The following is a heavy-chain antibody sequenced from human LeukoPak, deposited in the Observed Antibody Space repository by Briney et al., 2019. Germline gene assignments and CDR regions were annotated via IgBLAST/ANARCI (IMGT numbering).Heavy chain of an antibody. CDR2: IWYDGSNK. J-gene: IGHJ4*02. CDR1: GFTFSSYG. D-gene: IGHD1-1*01. Sequence: PGGSLRLSCAASGFTFSSYGMHWVRQAPGKGLEWVAVIWYDGSNKYYADSVKGRFTISRDNSKNALYLQMNSLRAEDTAMYYCAKDQQLEPFHYWGQGTLVTVSS. CDR3: AKDQQLEPFHY. V-gene: IGHV3-30*02.